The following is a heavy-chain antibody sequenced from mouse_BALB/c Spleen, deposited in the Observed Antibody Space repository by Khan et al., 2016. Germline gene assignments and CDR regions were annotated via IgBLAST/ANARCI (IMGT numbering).Heavy chain of an antibody. CDR3: ASRDDGGGAMDY. D-gene: IGHD2-3*01. Sequence: QVQLKQSGPGLVAPSQSLSITCTVSGFSLTSYGVHWVRQPPGKGLEWLVVIWSDGSTTYNSALKSRLSISKDNSKSQVFLKMISLQTDDTAMYXCASRDDGGGAMDYWGQGTSVTVSS. CDR1: GFSLTSYG. J-gene: IGHJ4*01. V-gene: IGHV2-6*02. CDR2: IWSDGST.